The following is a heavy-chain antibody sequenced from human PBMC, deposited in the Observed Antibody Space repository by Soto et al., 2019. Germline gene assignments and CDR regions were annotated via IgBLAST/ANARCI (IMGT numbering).Heavy chain of an antibody. V-gene: IGHV1-3*01. CDR3: ARDLSGGADY. D-gene: IGHD6-19*01. CDR2: INAGNGNT. Sequence: QVQLVQSGAEVKKPGASVKVSCKASGYTFTSYAMHWVRQAPGQRLEWMGWINAGNGNTKYSRKFQGRVTITRDTSASTAYMELSSLRSEDTAVYYCARDLSGGADYWGQGTLVTVSS. J-gene: IGHJ4*02. CDR1: GYTFTSYA.